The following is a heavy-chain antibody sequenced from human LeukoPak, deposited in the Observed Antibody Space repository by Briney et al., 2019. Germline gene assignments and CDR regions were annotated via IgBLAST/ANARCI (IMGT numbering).Heavy chain of an antibody. J-gene: IGHJ6*03. CDR1: GFTFSSYE. V-gene: IGHV3-23*01. CDR2: ISGSGGST. Sequence: QSGGSLRLSCAASGFTFSSYEMNWVRQAPGKGLEWVSAISGSGGSTYYADSVKGRFTISRDNSKNTLYLQMNSLRAEDTAVYYCATYSGYDLRYYYYMDVWGKGTTVTVSS. D-gene: IGHD5-12*01. CDR3: ATYSGYDLRYYYYMDV.